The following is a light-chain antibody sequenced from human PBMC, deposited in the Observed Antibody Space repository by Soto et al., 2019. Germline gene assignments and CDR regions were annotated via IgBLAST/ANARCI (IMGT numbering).Light chain of an antibody. Sequence: EIVLTQSPGTLSLSPGERATLSCRASQSVSSNYFAWYQQRPGQAPRLXXYGISSRANGIPDRFSGSGSGTDLTLTISRLESEDSAVYDCQQYGSSPTWTFGQGTKVDIK. J-gene: IGKJ1*01. CDR2: GIS. CDR3: QQYGSSPTWT. CDR1: QSVSSNY. V-gene: IGKV3-20*01.